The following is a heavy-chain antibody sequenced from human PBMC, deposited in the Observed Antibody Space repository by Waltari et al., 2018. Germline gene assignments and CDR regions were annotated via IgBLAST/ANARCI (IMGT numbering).Heavy chain of an antibody. CDR3: VTALGDRSSASRPFDV. CDR1: GYRFTDYY. V-gene: IGHV1-69-2*01. CDR2: VVTEEGET. D-gene: IGHD3-10*01. Sequence: EVQLLQSGTELKKPGSTVKLSCQVSGYRFTDYYIHWVQQAPGKGPQWMGLVVTEEGETKNGGRFQGRGTITADTSTETAFMELSSLTSDDTAVYYCVTALGDRSSASRPFDVWGLGTLITVSS. J-gene: IGHJ3*01.